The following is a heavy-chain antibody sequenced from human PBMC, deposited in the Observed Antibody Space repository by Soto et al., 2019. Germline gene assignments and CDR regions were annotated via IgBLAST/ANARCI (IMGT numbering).Heavy chain of an antibody. Sequence: VQLVESGGGLIQPVGTLRLSCAASGFTVSSNHMTWIRQAPGRGPEWVSTIYHRGDTFYADSVKGRFAISRDNSKNMLYLQMDRLSPDDKDVYYCATGVDAAKDGYWGQGTLVTVS. CDR3: ATGVDAAKDGY. V-gene: IGHV3-53*01. CDR1: GFTVSSNH. J-gene: IGHJ4*02. CDR2: IYHRGDT. D-gene: IGHD5-18*01.